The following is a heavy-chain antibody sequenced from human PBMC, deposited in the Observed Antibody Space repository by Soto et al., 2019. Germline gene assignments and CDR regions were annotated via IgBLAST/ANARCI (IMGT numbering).Heavy chain of an antibody. Sequence: SETLSLTCTVSGGSISSYYWSWIRQPPGKGLEWIGYIYYSGSTNYNPSLKSRVTISVDTSKNQFSLKLSSVTAADTAVYYCARWRYYDSSGGFDYWGQGTLVTVSS. CDR2: IYYSGST. V-gene: IGHV4-59*01. J-gene: IGHJ4*02. CDR1: GGSISSYY. D-gene: IGHD3-22*01. CDR3: ARWRYYDSSGGFDY.